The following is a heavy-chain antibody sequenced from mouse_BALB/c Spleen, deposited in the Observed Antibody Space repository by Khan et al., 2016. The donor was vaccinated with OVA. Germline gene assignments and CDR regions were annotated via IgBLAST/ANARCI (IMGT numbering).Heavy chain of an antibody. CDR3: ASGYGYGWYFDV. J-gene: IGHJ1*01. V-gene: IGHV9-4*02. CDR1: GYTSTTAG. Sequence: QIQLVQSGPELKKPGETVRISCKASGYTSTTAGMQWVQKMPGKGLKWIGWINTHSGVPKYAEDFKGRFAFSLETSASTAYLQITNLKNEDTATYFCASGYGYGWYFDVWGAGTTVTVSS. D-gene: IGHD2-2*01. CDR2: INTHSGVP.